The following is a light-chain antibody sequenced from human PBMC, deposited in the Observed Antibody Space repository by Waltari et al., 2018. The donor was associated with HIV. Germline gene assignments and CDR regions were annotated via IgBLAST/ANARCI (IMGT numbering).Light chain of an antibody. J-gene: IGLJ1*01. V-gene: IGLV2-14*01. Sequence: QSALTQPASVSGSPGQSITISCIGTSSDVGDYNYVSWYQQHPGKAPKVMIYEVSNRPSGISDRFSGSKSGNTASLTICGLQAEDEADYYCSSYTSRAVSTYVFGTGTKVTVL. CDR1: SSDVGDYNY. CDR2: EVS. CDR3: SSYTSRAVSTYV.